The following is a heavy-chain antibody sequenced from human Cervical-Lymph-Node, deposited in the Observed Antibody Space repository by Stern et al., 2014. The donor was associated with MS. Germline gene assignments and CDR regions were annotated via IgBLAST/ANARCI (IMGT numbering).Heavy chain of an antibody. J-gene: IGHJ4*02. D-gene: IGHD4-17*01. CDR2: IGTAGDT. CDR1: GFTFSSYD. V-gene: IGHV3-13*01. CDR3: ARDYGDFVLDY. Sequence: EVQLVESGGGLVQPGGSLRLSCAASGFTFSSYDMHWVRQAPGKGLEWVSAIGTAGDTYYPGSLKGRFTISRENAKNSLYLQMNSLRSGDTAVYYCARDYGDFVLDYWGQGTLVTVSS.